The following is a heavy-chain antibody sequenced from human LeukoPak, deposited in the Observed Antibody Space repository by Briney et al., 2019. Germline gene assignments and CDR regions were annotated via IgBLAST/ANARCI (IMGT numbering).Heavy chain of an antibody. J-gene: IGHJ5*02. Sequence: GGSLRLSCAASGFPFSTYAMSWFRQPPGKGLEWFSAISGSGGSTYYADSVKGRFTISRDNSKNTLYLQMNSLRAEDTAVYYCAKTVPRYCGGDCYPSVNWFDPWGQGTLVTVSS. D-gene: IGHD2-21*02. CDR1: GFPFSTYA. V-gene: IGHV3-23*01. CDR2: ISGSGGST. CDR3: AKTVPRYCGGDCYPSVNWFDP.